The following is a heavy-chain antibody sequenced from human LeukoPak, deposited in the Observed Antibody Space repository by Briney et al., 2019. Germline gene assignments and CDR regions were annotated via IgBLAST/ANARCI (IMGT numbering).Heavy chain of an antibody. V-gene: IGHV3-11*01. CDR1: GFTFSDYY. CDR3: ARDFCGGDCWTYYFDY. Sequence: GGSLRLSCAASGFTFSDYYMSWIRQAPGKGLEWVSYISSSGSTIYYADSVKGRFTTSRDNAKNSLYLQMNSLRAEDTAVYYCARDFCGGDCWTYYFDYWGQGTLVTVSS. D-gene: IGHD2-21*02. CDR2: ISSSGSTI. J-gene: IGHJ4*02.